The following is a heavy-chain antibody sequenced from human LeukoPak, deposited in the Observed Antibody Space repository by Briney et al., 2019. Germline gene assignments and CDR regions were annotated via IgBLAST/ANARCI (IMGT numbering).Heavy chain of an antibody. J-gene: IGHJ6*03. CDR3: ARDPPSSSSIAAYYYMDV. V-gene: IGHV1-18*01. CDR2: ISAYNGNT. D-gene: IGHD6-6*01. Sequence: ASVKVSCKASGYTFTSYGISWVRQAPGQGLEWMGWISAYNGNTNYAQKLQGRVTMTTDTSTSTAYMELRSLRSDDTAVYYCARDPPSSSSIAAYYYMDVWGKGTTVTVSS. CDR1: GYTFTSYG.